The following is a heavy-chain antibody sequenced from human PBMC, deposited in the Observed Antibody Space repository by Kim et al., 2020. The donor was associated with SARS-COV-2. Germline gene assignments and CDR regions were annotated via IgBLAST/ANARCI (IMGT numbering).Heavy chain of an antibody. CDR3: TRSGGSDLDY. CDR1: GFPFSNYW. V-gene: IGHV3-7*01. J-gene: IGHJ4*02. D-gene: IGHD3-16*01. Sequence: GGSLRLSCVASGFPFSNYWMSWVRQTPGKGLEWVANIREDGNEKYYVDSVNGRFTISRDNAKNSLYPQMNSLRAEDTAVYHCTRSGGSDLDYWGQGALVTVSS. CDR2: IREDGNEK.